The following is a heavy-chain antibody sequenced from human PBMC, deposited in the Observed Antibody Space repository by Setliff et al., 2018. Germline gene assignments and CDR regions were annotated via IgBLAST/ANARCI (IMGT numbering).Heavy chain of an antibody. V-gene: IGHV1-69*15. Sequence: CKTSGGTFSSFAVSWVRQAPGQRPEWMGRLIPFFGTTIYAQKFQGRVTITADQSTSTVFMELNSLRSEDTAFYYCARDSRQWLEGGASGDMDIWGQGTAVTVSS. CDR2: LIPFFGTT. J-gene: IGHJ6*02. D-gene: IGHD6-19*01. CDR3: ARDSRQWLEGGASGDMDI. CDR1: GGTFSSFA.